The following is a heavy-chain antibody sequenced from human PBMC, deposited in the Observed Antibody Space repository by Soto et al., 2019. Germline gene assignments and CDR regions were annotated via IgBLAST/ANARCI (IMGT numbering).Heavy chain of an antibody. CDR2: IWYDGSNK. Sequence: GSLRLSCAASGFTFSSYGMHWVRRAPGKGLEWVAVIWYDGSNKYYADSVKGRFTISRDNSKNTLYLQMNSLRAEDMAVYYCARATFYYDSSGSAYGLDVWGQGTTVTVSS. J-gene: IGHJ6*02. CDR3: ARATFYYDSSGSAYGLDV. V-gene: IGHV3-33*01. CDR1: GFTFSSYG. D-gene: IGHD3-22*01.